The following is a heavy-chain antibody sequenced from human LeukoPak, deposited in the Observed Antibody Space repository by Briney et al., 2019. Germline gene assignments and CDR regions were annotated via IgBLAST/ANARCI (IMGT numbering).Heavy chain of an antibody. Sequence: GGSLRLSCAASGFTFSSYTMNWVRQAPGKGLEWVSTITSGLTTYYADSVKGRVTISRDNSNNTLYLQMNSLRAEDTAVYHCAKGRGSSNWYFFDHWGQGTLVTVSS. CDR1: GFTFSSYT. CDR2: ITSGLTT. J-gene: IGHJ4*02. D-gene: IGHD6-13*01. V-gene: IGHV3-23*01. CDR3: AKGRGSSNWYFFDH.